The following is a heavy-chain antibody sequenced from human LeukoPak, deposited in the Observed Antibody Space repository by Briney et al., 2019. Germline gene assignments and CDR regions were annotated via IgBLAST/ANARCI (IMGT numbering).Heavy chain of an antibody. CDR2: IYSGGTT. CDR3: ARVYSNFWFDP. D-gene: IGHD4-11*01. Sequence: GGSLRLSCAASGFTFSGYWMHWVRQTPGKGLDWVSVIYSGGTTHYADSVKGRFTISRDNSKNTVFLQMDSLRADDSAVYYCARVYSNFWFDPWGQGTLVTVSS. J-gene: IGHJ5*02. V-gene: IGHV3-66*01. CDR1: GFTFSGYW.